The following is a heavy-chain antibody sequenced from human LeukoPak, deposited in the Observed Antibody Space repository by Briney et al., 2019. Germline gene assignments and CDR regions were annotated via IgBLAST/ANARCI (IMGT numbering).Heavy chain of an antibody. CDR3: ARNSAYSRSSGTNL. D-gene: IGHD6-6*01. V-gene: IGHV4-34*01. J-gene: IGHJ4*02. CDR2: INESGST. Sequence: SETLSLTCAVYGGSFGGYYWNWIRQPPGKGLEWIGEINESGSTNYNPSLKSRVTLSVDTSKSRFSLKLTSVTAADTAVYFCARNSAYSRSSGTNLWGQGTLVTVSS. CDR1: GGSFGGYY.